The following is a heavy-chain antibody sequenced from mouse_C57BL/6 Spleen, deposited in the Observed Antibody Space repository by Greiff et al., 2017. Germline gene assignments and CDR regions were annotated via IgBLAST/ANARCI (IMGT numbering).Heavy chain of an antibody. CDR1: GYTFTSYW. Sequence: QVQLQQSGAELAKPGASVKLSCKASGYTFTSYWMPWVKQRPGQGLEWIGYINPSSGYTKYNQKFKDKATLTADTSSSTAYMQLSSLTYEDSAVYYCARRTAQATFAMGDRGKGTSVTVAS. D-gene: IGHD3-2*02. V-gene: IGHV1-7*01. CDR2: INPSSGYT. J-gene: IGHJ4*01. CDR3: ARRTAQATFAMGD.